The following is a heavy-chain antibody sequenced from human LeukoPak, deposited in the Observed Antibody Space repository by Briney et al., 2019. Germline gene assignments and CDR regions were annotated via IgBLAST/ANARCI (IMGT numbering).Heavy chain of an antibody. V-gene: IGHV4-39*07. CDR3: AIPGSYYTGDFGN. Sequence: SETLSLSCTVSGGYTSSANHHWGWIRQAPGKGLEWIGEINHSGSTNYNPSLKSRVTISVDTSKNQFSLKLSSVTAADTAVYYCAIPGSYYTGDFGNWGQGTLVTVSS. J-gene: IGHJ4*02. CDR2: INHSGST. CDR1: GGYTSSANHH. D-gene: IGHD3-10*01.